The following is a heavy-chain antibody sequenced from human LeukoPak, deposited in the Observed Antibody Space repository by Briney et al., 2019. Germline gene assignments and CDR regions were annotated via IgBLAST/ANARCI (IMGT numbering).Heavy chain of an antibody. V-gene: IGHV4-4*07. D-gene: IGHD6-19*01. J-gene: IGHJ4*02. CDR1: GGSISSYY. CDR3: AGSLTVAGKGSYFDY. CDR2: VYTTGSN. Sequence: SETLSLTCTVSGGSISSYYCSWIRQPAGKGLEWIGRVYTTGSNNYNPSLKSRVTMSVVTSKNQFSLRLSSVTAADTAVYYCAGSLTVAGKGSYFDYWGQGTLVTVSS.